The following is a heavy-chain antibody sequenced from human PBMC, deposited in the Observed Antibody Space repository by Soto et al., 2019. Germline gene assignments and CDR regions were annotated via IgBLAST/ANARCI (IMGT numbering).Heavy chain of an antibody. V-gene: IGHV3-33*01. J-gene: IGHJ6*03. CDR3: ARSGTTVTKRRYYYYYYYMDV. D-gene: IGHD4-4*01. CDR1: GFTFSSYG. Sequence: GGSLRLSCAASGFTFSSYGMHWVRQAPGKGLEWVAVIWYDGSNKYYADSVKGRFTISRENSKNRLYLQMNSLRAEDTAVYYCARSGTTVTKRRYYYYYYYMDVWGKGTTVTVSS. CDR2: IWYDGSNK.